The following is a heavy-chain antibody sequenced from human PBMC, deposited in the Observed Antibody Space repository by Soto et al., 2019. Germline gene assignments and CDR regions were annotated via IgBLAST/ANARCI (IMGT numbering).Heavy chain of an antibody. D-gene: IGHD4-17*01. V-gene: IGHV3-23*01. Sequence: EVQLLESGGGLIQPGGSLRLSCAASGFIFSTYAMSWVRQAPGRGLVWVSTIHSGGGSTWYPDAVKGRFTISRDNSKNTLYLQINSLRAEDTAVYYCAQRALGTTSFYFNYWGQGTLVTVSS. CDR2: IHSGGGST. CDR1: GFIFSTYA. J-gene: IGHJ4*02. CDR3: AQRALGTTSFYFNY.